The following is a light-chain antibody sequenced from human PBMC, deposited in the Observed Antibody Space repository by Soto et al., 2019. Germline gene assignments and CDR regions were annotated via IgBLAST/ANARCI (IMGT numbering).Light chain of an antibody. CDR3: QSYDSNFRGVI. CDR2: NNT. J-gene: IGLJ2*01. CDR1: NSNIGAGYD. Sequence: QSVLTQPPSVSGAPGQRVTSFCTGSNSNIGAGYDVHWYQHFPGTAPRLLIYNNTNRPSGVPDRFSGSKSGTSASLAITGLQAEDEAYYYCQSYDSNFRGVIFGVGTKLTVL. V-gene: IGLV1-40*01.